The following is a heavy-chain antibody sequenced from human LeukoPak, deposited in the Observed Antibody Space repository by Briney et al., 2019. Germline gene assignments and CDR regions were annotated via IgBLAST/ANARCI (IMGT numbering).Heavy chain of an antibody. CDR1: GGSISSYY. Sequence: PSETLSLTCTVSGGSISSYYWSWIRQPAGKGLEWIGRIFTSESPTYNPSLKSRVTMSLDASKNQFSLKLSSVTAADTAVYYCARVSSSWYQDWYFDLWGRGTLVTVSS. J-gene: IGHJ2*01. D-gene: IGHD6-13*01. CDR3: ARVSSSWYQDWYFDL. V-gene: IGHV4-4*07. CDR2: IFTSESP.